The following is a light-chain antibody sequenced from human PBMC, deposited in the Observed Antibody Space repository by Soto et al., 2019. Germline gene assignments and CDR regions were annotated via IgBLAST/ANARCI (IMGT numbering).Light chain of an antibody. V-gene: IGKV3D-15*01. CDR1: QSVSSN. CDR3: QQYNNWALT. CDR2: GAS. Sequence: EIVMTQSPATLSVSPGERATLSCRASQSVSSNLAWYQQKPGQAPRLLIYGASTRATGIPAMFSGSGSATDFTLTISSLQSEDFAVYYCQQYNNWALTCGGGTKVEIK. J-gene: IGKJ4*01.